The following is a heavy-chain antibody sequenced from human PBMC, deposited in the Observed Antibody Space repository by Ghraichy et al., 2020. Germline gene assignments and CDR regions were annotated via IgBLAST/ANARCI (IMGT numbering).Heavy chain of an antibody. D-gene: IGHD3-3*01. Sequence: ASVKVSCKASGYTFTSYDINWVRQATGQGLEWMGWMNPNSGNTGYAQKFQGRVTMTRNTSISTAYMELSSLRSEDTAVYYCARERMEWSLPSWYYYYGMDVWGQGTTVTVSS. CDR1: GYTFTSYD. CDR3: ARERMEWSLPSWYYYYGMDV. V-gene: IGHV1-8*01. J-gene: IGHJ6*02. CDR2: MNPNSGNT.